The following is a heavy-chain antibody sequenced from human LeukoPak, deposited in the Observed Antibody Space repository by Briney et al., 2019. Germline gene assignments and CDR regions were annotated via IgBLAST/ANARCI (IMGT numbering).Heavy chain of an antibody. V-gene: IGHV5-51*01. CDR2: IYPGDSDT. CDR1: GYRFTSYW. D-gene: IGHD3-10*01. Sequence: GEALKISCKGSGYRFTSYWIGWVPQMPGKGLEWMGIIYPGDSDTRYSPSFQGQVTISADKSISTAYLQWSSLKAADTALYYCAGGLVRARGYYYYYMDVWGKGTTVTVSS. J-gene: IGHJ6*03. CDR3: AGGLVRARGYYYYYMDV.